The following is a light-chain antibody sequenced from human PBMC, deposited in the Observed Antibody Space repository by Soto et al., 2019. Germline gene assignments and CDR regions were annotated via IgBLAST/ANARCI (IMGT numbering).Light chain of an antibody. CDR2: QDS. Sequence: SYELTQPTSVSVSPGQTARITCSGDKLGDKYACWYQQKPGQSPVLVIYQDSKRPSGIPERFSGSNSGNTATLTISGTQAMDEADYYCQAWDSSHVVFGGGTKLTVL. CDR1: KLGDKY. CDR3: QAWDSSHVV. J-gene: IGLJ2*01. V-gene: IGLV3-1*01.